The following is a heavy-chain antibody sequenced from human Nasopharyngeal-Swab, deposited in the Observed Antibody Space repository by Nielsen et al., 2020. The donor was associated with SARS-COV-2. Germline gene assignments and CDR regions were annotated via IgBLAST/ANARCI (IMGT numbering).Heavy chain of an antibody. V-gene: IGHV3-9*01. CDR1: GFTCYDYA. D-gene: IGHD6-25*01. CDR2: ISWNSDRI. Sequence: SLEISWAASGFTCYDYARDWGRQAPGKGVGWVSGISWNSDRIAYADSGKGRFTISRDNAKNSLYLQMNSLRREDTAFYYCAKGYSSGCATNYYCGIDVWGQGTTVTVSS. J-gene: IGHJ6*02. CDR3: AKGYSSGCATNYYCGIDV.